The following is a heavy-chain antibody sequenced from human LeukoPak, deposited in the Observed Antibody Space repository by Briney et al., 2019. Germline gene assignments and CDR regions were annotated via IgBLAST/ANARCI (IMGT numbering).Heavy chain of an antibody. J-gene: IGHJ4*02. CDR1: GFTSSGHS. CDR3: ARVGYYDFWSGYY. V-gene: IGHV3-48*04. CDR2: ISSSGSAI. Sequence: GGSLRLSCAVSGFTSSGHSMNWVRQAPGKGPEWVSYISSSGSAIYYADSVKGRFTISRDNAKNSLYLQMSSLRAEDTAVYYCARVGYYDFWSGYYWGQGTLVTVSS. D-gene: IGHD3-3*01.